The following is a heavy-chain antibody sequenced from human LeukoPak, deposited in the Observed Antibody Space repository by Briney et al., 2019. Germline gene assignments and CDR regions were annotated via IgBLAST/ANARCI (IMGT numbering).Heavy chain of an antibody. V-gene: IGHV1-24*01. Sequence: ASVTVSFKVSGYTLTELSMHWVRQAPGKGLEWVGGFDPEDGETIYAQKFQGRVTMTEDTSTDTAYMELSSLRSEDTAVYYCATAGIQLWLRSGDAFDIWGQGTMVTVSS. J-gene: IGHJ3*02. CDR3: ATAGIQLWLRSGDAFDI. D-gene: IGHD5-18*01. CDR2: FDPEDGET. CDR1: GYTLTELS.